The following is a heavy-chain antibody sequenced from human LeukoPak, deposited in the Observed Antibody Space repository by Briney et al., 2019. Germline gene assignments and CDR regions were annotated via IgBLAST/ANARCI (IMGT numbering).Heavy chain of an antibody. CDR3: ARHISSSGWYDWFDP. J-gene: IGHJ5*02. Sequence: SETLSLTCTVSGGSISSYYRSWIRQPPGKGLEWIGYIYYSGSTNYNPSLKSRVTISVDTSKNQFSLKMSSVTAADTAVYYCARHISSSGWYDWFDPWGQGTLVTVSS. V-gene: IGHV4-59*08. D-gene: IGHD6-19*01. CDR2: IYYSGST. CDR1: GGSISSYY.